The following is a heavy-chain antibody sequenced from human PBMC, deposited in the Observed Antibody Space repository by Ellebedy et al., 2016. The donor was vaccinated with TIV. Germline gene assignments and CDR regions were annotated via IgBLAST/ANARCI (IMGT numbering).Heavy chain of an antibody. J-gene: IGHJ4*02. Sequence: SETLSLXXAVYGGSFSGYYWSWIRQPPGKGLEWIGEINHSGSTNYNPSLKSRVTISVDTSKNQFSLKLSSVTAADTAVYYCARNHLSPVQLVDYWGQGTLVTVSS. CDR2: INHSGST. D-gene: IGHD6-13*01. CDR1: GGSFSGYY. CDR3: ARNHLSPVQLVDY. V-gene: IGHV4-34*01.